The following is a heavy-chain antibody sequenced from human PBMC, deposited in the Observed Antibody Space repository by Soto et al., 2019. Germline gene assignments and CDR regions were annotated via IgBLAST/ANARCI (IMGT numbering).Heavy chain of an antibody. V-gene: IGHV4-39*01. J-gene: IGHJ3*02. D-gene: IGHD2-2*01. CDR3: ARSDCSSTSCHDASDI. Sequence: PSETLSLTCTVSGGSISSSSYYWGWILHPPGKGLEWIGSIYYSGSTYYNPSLKSRVNISVDTSKNQFSLKLSSVTAADTAVYYCARSDCSSTSCHDASDIWGQGTLVIVSS. CDR1: GGSISSSSYY. CDR2: IYYSGST.